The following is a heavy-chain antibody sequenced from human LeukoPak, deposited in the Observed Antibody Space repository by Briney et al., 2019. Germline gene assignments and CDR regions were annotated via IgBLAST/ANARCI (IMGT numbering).Heavy chain of an antibody. CDR3: ARDRHSSGWYPFDY. V-gene: IGHV4-39*07. Sequence: PSETLSLTCTVSGGSVSSSSYFWGWIRQPPGKGLEWIGSMYDSGTSFYNPSLKSRVTISVGTSKNQFSLKLSSVTAADTAVYYCARDRHSSGWYPFDYWGQGILVTVSS. J-gene: IGHJ4*02. D-gene: IGHD6-19*01. CDR2: MYDSGTS. CDR1: GGSVSSSSYF.